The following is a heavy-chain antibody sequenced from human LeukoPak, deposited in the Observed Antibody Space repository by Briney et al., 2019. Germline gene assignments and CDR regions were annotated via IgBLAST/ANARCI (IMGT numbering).Heavy chain of an antibody. Sequence: GGSLRFSCAASGFTFSSYEMNWVRQAPGKGLEWVSYISSSGSTIYYADSVKGRFTISRDNAKNSLYLQMNSLRAEDTAVYYCARGRATVAGDDFDYWGQGTLVTVSS. CDR1: GFTFSSYE. CDR2: ISSSGSTI. D-gene: IGHD6-19*01. V-gene: IGHV3-48*03. CDR3: ARGRATVAGDDFDY. J-gene: IGHJ4*02.